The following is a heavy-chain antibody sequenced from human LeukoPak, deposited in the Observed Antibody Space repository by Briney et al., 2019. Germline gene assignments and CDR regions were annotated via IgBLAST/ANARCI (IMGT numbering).Heavy chain of an antibody. CDR3: AKVNNIAAAGTFDY. CDR2: ISGSGGT. Sequence: PGGSLGLSCAASGFTFSRSAMSWVRQAPGKGLEWVSAISGSGGTYYADSVKGRFTISRDNSKNTLYLQMNSLRAEDTAVYYCAKVNNIAAAGTFDYWGQGSLVTVSS. J-gene: IGHJ4*02. D-gene: IGHD6-13*01. CDR1: GFTFSRSA. V-gene: IGHV3-23*01.